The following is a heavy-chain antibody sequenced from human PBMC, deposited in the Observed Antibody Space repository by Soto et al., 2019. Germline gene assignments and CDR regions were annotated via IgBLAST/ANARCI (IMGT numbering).Heavy chain of an antibody. J-gene: IGHJ5*02. Sequence: SVKVSCKASGGTFISYAIIWVRQAPGQGLEWMGGIIPIFGTANYAQKFQGRVTITADESTSTAYMELSSLRSEDTAVYYCAQIVARAGWFDPWGQGTLVTVSS. D-gene: IGHD5-12*01. CDR2: IIPIFGTA. CDR1: GGTFISYA. CDR3: AQIVARAGWFDP. V-gene: IGHV1-69*01.